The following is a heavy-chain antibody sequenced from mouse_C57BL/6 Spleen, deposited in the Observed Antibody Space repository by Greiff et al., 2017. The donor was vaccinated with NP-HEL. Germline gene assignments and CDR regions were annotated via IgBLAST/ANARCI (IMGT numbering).Heavy chain of an antibody. D-gene: IGHD1-1*02. J-gene: IGHJ4*01. CDR3: ARDYSDYAMDY. CDR1: GYTFTSYW. Sequence: QVQLQQPGAELVKPGASVKLSCKASGYTFTSYWMHWVKQRPGQGLEWIGMIHPNSGSTNYNEKFKSKATLTVDKSSITAYMQLSSLTSEDSAVYYCARDYSDYAMDYWGQGTSVTVSS. CDR2: IHPNSGST. V-gene: IGHV1-64*01.